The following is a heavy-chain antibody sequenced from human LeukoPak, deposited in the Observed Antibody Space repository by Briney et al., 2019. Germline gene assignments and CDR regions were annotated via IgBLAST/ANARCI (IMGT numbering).Heavy chain of an antibody. CDR3: ARISMVRGATLSWFDP. CDR1: GGSISTYY. D-gene: IGHD3-10*01. V-gene: IGHV4-59*08. Sequence: PSETLSLTCTVSGGSISTYYWTWIRQPPGKGLEHIGYIYYTGGHNYNPSLKSRVTISVDMSKNQFSLKLSSVTAADTAVYYCARISMVRGATLSWFDPWGQGTLVTVSS. J-gene: IGHJ5*02. CDR2: IYYTGGH.